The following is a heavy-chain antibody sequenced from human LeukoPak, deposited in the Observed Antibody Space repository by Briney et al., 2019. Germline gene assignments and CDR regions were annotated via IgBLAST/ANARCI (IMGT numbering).Heavy chain of an antibody. CDR1: GFTFSSYE. J-gene: IGHJ4*02. D-gene: IGHD6-13*01. CDR3: AKGEGSSWYYFDY. Sequence: GGSLRLSCAASGFTFSSYEMNWVRQAPGKGLEWVSAISGSGGSTYYADSVKGRFTISRDNSKNTLYLQMNSLRAEDTAVYYCAKGEGSSWYYFDYWGQGTLVTVSS. CDR2: ISGSGGST. V-gene: IGHV3-23*01.